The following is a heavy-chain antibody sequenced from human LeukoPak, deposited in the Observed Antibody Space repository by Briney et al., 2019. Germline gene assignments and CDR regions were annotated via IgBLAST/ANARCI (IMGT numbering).Heavy chain of an antibody. CDR1: GFTFSDYY. V-gene: IGHV3-11*01. CDR2: ISSSGSTI. D-gene: IGHD3-22*01. CDR3: ARDRMLDYDRSGYYTFGY. J-gene: IGHJ4*01. Sequence: GGSLRLSCVASGFTFSDYYMSWIRQAPGKGLEWVSYISSSGSTIYYADSVKGRFTISRDNAKNSLYLQMNSQRAEDTAVYYCARDRMLDYDRSGYYTFGYWGQGTLVTVSS.